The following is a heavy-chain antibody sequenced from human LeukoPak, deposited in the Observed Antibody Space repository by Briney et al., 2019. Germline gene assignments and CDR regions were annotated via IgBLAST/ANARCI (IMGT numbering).Heavy chain of an antibody. V-gene: IGHV3-13*01. CDR3: ARGGATVVTDAFDI. CDR2: IGTAGDT. J-gene: IGHJ3*02. CDR1: GFTFSSYD. Sequence: GSLRLSCAASGFTFSSYDMHWVRQATGKGLEWVSAIGTAGDTYYPGSVKGRFTISRENAKNSLYLQMNSLRAGDTAVYYCARGGATVVTDAFDIWGQGTMVTVSS. D-gene: IGHD4-23*01.